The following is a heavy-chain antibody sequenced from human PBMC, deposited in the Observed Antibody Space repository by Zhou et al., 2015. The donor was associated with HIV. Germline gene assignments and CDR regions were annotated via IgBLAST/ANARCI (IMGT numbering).Heavy chain of an antibody. J-gene: IGHJ4*02. V-gene: IGHV1-69*17. CDR1: GGTFSSYA. D-gene: IGHD2-2*01. CDR3: ARAAEDDTSDY. Sequence: QVQLVQSGAEVKKPGSSVKVSCKASGGTFSSYAISWVRQAPGQGLEWMGGITPMFEIHKYAQKFRARLTISVDKITDTAYMELSSLTSEDTAVYYCARAAEDDTSDYWGQGTLVTVSS. CDR2: ITPMFEIH.